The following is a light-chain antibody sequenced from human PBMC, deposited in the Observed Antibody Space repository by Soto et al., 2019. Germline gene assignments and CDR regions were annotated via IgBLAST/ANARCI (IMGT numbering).Light chain of an antibody. CDR1: SSDVGGYNY. CDR3: CSYAGSRTFV. V-gene: IGLV2-14*01. CDR2: EVS. Sequence: QSVLTQPASVSGSPGQSITISCTGTSSDVGGYNYVSWYQQHPGKAPKLMIYEVSNRPSGVSNRFSGSKSGNTASLTISGLQAEDEADYYCCSYAGSRTFVFGGGTQLTVL. J-gene: IGLJ7*01.